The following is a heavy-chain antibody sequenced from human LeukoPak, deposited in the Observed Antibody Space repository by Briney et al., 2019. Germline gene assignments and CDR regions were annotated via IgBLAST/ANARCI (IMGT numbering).Heavy chain of an antibody. Sequence: PSETLSLTCTVSGGSVTSYYGRWLRQPPGKGLEWIGNIHYSGSTKYNPSLESRVTISIDTSKNQFSLKLTSVTAADTAVYYCARGVYTMPDYWGRGTLVTVSS. CDR3: ARGVYTMPDY. D-gene: IGHD2-2*01. V-gene: IGHV4-59*02. CDR1: GGSVTSYY. CDR2: IHYSGST. J-gene: IGHJ4*02.